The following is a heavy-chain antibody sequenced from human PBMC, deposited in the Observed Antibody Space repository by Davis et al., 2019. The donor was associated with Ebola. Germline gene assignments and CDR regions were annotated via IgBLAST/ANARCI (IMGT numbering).Heavy chain of an antibody. J-gene: IGHJ4*02. CDR1: GFTFSSYA. CDR3: SRVGYSSSWYVYFDY. D-gene: IGHD6-13*01. V-gene: IGHV3-30-3*01. CDR2: ISYDGSNK. Sequence: GESLKIPFAASGFTFSSYAMHWVRQAPGKGLEWVAVISYDGSNKYYADSVKGRFTISRDNAKNSLYLQMNSLRAEDTAVYYCSRVGYSSSWYVYFDYWGQGTLVTVSS.